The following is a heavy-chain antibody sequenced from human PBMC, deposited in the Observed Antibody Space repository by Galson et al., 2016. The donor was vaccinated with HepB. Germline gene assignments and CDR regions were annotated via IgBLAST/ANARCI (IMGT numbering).Heavy chain of an antibody. CDR2: INHSGSA. V-gene: IGHV4-34*01. Sequence: SETLSLTCAVYGGSFSAYYWSWIRQPPGKGLEWIGDINHSGSANFNPSLKSRPTISVDTSENQFSLKLSSVTAADTAVYYCARVGKDFWSDYYSPVYGMDVWGQGTSVTVSS. J-gene: IGHJ6*02. CDR1: GGSFSAYY. D-gene: IGHD3-3*01. CDR3: ARVGKDFWSDYYSPVYGMDV.